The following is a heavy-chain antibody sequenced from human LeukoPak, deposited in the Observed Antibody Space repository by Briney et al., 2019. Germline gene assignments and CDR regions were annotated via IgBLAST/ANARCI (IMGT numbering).Heavy chain of an antibody. CDR1: GFSFSNYA. V-gene: IGHV3-23*01. J-gene: IGHJ4*02. CDR3: AKANWVSNADADW. CDR2: IRGGSET. Sequence: GGSLRLSCAASGFSFSNYAMSWVRKAPARGPEWVSSIRGGSETFYADSVKGRFTLSRDDSRNTVYLQLNNLRVEDTAIYYCAKANWVSNADADWWGQGTQVTVSS. D-gene: IGHD3-9*01.